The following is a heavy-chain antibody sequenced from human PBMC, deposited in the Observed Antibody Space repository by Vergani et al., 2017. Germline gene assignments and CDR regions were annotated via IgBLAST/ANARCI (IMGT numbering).Heavy chain of an antibody. D-gene: IGHD5-18*01. CDR3: AGGLDTARANYYYYYIDV. J-gene: IGHJ6*03. CDR1: GGTFSSYA. V-gene: IGHV1-69*01. Sequence: QVQLVQSGAEVKKPGSSVKVSCKASGGTFSSYAISWVRQAPGQGLEWMGGIIPIFGTANYAQKFQGRVTITADESTSTAYMELSSLRSEDTAVYYCAGGLDTARANYYYYYIDVWGKGTTVTVS. CDR2: IIPIFGTA.